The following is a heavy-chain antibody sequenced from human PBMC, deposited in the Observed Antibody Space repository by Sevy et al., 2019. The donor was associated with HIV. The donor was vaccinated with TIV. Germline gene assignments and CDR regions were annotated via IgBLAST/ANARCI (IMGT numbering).Heavy chain of an antibody. D-gene: IGHD3-16*01. J-gene: IGHJ6*02. V-gene: IGHV3-7*01. Sequence: GGSVRLSCAASEFTFSSYWMTWVRQGPGKGLEWVANINQDGSEENYADSVKGRFTIYRDNAKKSLFLQMNSLRAEDTAVYHCARTGSYADTYFYYYAMDVWGRGTTVTVSS. CDR2: INQDGSEE. CDR1: EFTFSSYW. CDR3: ARTGSYADTYFYYYAMDV.